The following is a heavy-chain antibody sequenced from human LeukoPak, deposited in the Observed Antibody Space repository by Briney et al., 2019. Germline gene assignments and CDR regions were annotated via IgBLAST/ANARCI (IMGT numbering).Heavy chain of an antibody. CDR2: INHSGST. J-gene: IGHJ5*02. Sequence: PSETLSLTCAVYGVSFSGYYWSWIRQPPGKGLEWIGEINHSGSTNYNPSLKSRVTISVDTSKNQFSLKLSSVAAADTAVYYCARVSRIAAAGTGWFDPWGQGTLVTVAS. CDR3: ARVSRIAAAGTGWFDP. V-gene: IGHV4-34*01. CDR1: GVSFSGYY. D-gene: IGHD6-13*01.